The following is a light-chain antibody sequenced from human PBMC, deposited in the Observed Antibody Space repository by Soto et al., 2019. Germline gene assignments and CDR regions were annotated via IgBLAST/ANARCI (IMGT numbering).Light chain of an antibody. CDR2: AAS. CDR1: KTINNY. V-gene: IGKV1-39*01. Sequence: DIQMTQCPSSLSASVGYRVTITCRASKTINNYLNWYRQKPGKAPQVLIYAASNLETGVPSRFSGSGSGTDFTLTISSLQPEDSATYYCQHIYSPPHTFGQGTRLEIK. J-gene: IGKJ5*01. CDR3: QHIYSPPHT.